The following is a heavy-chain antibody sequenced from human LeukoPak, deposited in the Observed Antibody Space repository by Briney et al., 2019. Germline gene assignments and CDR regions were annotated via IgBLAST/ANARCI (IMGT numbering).Heavy chain of an antibody. CDR2: ISYDGNNK. CDR3: AKLSHSSGDDY. CDR1: GFIFNTYA. Sequence: PGRSLRLSCAASGFIFNTYAMHWVRQAPGKGLEWVAVISYDGNNKYYADSVKGRFTISRDNSKNTLYLQMNSLRAEDTAVYYCAKLSHSSGDDYWGQGTVVIVSS. V-gene: IGHV3-30-3*02. J-gene: IGHJ4*02. D-gene: IGHD3-22*01.